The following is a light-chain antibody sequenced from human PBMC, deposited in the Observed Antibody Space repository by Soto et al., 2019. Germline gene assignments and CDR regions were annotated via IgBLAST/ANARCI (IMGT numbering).Light chain of an antibody. CDR3: QQRSNRLT. J-gene: IGKJ4*01. V-gene: IGKV3-11*01. Sequence: EIVLTQSPATLSLSPGERATLSCRASQSVNTYLAWYQQKPGQAPRLLIYDAFNRATGIPARFSGSGSGTDFPLTISSLEPEVFAVYYCQQRSNRLTFGGGTKVEIK. CDR1: QSVNTY. CDR2: DAF.